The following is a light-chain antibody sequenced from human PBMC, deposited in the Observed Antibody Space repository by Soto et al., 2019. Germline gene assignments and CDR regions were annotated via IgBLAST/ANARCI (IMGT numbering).Light chain of an antibody. CDR2: GAS. V-gene: IGKV3-15*01. Sequence: EIVMPQSPATLSVSPGERATLSCRASQSVSSNLAWYQQKPGQAPRLLIYGASTRATGIPARFSGSGSGTVFTLTISSLQSEDFAVYYCQQYNNWPWTFGQGTKVEIK. CDR3: QQYNNWPWT. CDR1: QSVSSN. J-gene: IGKJ1*01.